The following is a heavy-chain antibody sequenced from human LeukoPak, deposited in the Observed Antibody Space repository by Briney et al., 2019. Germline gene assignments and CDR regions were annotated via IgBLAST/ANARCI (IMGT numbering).Heavy chain of an antibody. CDR3: ARAVFSGWYIDY. Sequence: SETLSLTCTVSGGSISSGGYYWSWIRQHPGKGLEWIGYIYYSGSTYYNPSLKSRVTISVDTPKNQFSLKLSSVTAADTAVYYCARAVFSGWYIDYWGQGTLVTVSS. J-gene: IGHJ4*02. V-gene: IGHV4-31*03. CDR2: IYYSGST. CDR1: GGSISSGGYY. D-gene: IGHD6-19*01.